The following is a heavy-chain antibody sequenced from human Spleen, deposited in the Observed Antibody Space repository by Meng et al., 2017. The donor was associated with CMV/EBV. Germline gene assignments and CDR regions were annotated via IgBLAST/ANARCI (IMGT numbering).Heavy chain of an antibody. D-gene: IGHD5/OR15-5a*01. CDR1: GGSISSSSYY. J-gene: IGHJ4*02. CDR3: ARLSLSCFDY. CDR2: IYYDGST. V-gene: IGHV4-39*01. Sequence: CTVSGGSISSSSYYWGWIRQPPGKGLEWIVSIYYDGSTYYNPSLKSRVTISIDTSKNQFSLKLSSVTAADTGVFCCARLSLSCFDYWGQGTLVTVSS.